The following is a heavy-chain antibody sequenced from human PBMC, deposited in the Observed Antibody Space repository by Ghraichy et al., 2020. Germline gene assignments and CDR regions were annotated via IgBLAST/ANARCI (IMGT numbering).Heavy chain of an antibody. D-gene: IGHD6-19*01. J-gene: IGHJ3*02. V-gene: IGHV3-7*01. CDR3: ARDPSVADPPDAFDI. CDR2: IKQDGSEK. Sequence: GGSLRLSCAASGFTFSSYWMSWVRQAPGKGLEWVANIKQDGSEKYYVDSVKGRFTISRDNAKNSLYLQMNSLRAEDTAVYYCARDPSVADPPDAFDIWGQGTMVTVSS. CDR1: GFTFSSYW.